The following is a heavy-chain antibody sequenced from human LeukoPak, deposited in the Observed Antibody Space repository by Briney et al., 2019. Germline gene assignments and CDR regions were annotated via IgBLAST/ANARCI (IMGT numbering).Heavy chain of an antibody. V-gene: IGHV3-13*01. Sequence: GGSLRLSCASSVFLFSNCDMHGVRHARGKGLEGISAVATAGHTYYTDSVKGRFTISRENTNNSFSLQTNSLRVGDTAVYYCTRAPHGRWSYNDYWGQGTLVTVSS. CDR1: VFLFSNCD. CDR2: VATAGHT. J-gene: IGHJ4*02. CDR3: TRAPHGRWSYNDY. D-gene: IGHD2-15*01.